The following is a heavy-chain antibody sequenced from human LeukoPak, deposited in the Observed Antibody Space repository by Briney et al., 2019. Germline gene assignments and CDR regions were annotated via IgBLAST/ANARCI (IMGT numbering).Heavy chain of an antibody. J-gene: IGHJ6*02. Sequence: GGSLRLSCAASGFTFSNAWMSWVRQAQGKGLEWVGRIKSNSDGGTAEYGAPVKGRFTISRDDSKNTLYLQMNSLKTEDTAVYPCATVTALLLWGLDVWGRGTTVTVSS. CDR3: ATVTALLLWGLDV. V-gene: IGHV3-15*01. D-gene: IGHD2-15*01. CDR2: IKSNSDGGTA. CDR1: GFTFSNAW.